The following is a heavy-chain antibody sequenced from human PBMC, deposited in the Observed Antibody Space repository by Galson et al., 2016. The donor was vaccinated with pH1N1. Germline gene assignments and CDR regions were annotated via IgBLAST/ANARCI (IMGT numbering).Heavy chain of an antibody. CDR1: GYTLSRYY. CDR2: IDPSSGST. CDR3: ARRYYLDY. J-gene: IGHJ4*02. Sequence: SVKVSCKASGYTLSRYYMHWLRQAPGQGLEWMGIIDPSSGSTTYAQKFQGRVTMTHDTATNRVYMELSSLRSDDTAVYYCARRYYLDYWGQGTLVAVSS. V-gene: IGHV1-46*03.